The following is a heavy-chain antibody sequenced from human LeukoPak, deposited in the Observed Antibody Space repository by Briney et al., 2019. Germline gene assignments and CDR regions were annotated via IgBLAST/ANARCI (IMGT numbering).Heavy chain of an antibody. J-gene: IGHJ4*02. CDR2: ITTGGIT. Sequence: GGSLRLSCAASGFTFSTYAMTWVRQAPGKGLEWVSTITTGGITYHADSVKGRFTISRDISKSTLYLQMNGLRAEDTAMYYCAKHGTSGYSFLDSWGQGTLVTVSS. CDR3: AKHGTSGYSFLDS. CDR1: GFTFSTYA. V-gene: IGHV3-23*01. D-gene: IGHD3-22*01.